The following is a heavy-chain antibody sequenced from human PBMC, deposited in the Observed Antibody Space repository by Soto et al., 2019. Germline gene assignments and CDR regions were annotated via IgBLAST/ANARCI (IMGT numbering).Heavy chain of an antibody. CDR3: SKWNGYGDF. D-gene: IGHD1-1*01. Sequence: EVQLLESGGGLVQPGGSLRLSCAVSGFSFSTYGVTWVRQAPGKGLECVGGVSGGSGVTHYADSVKGRFNITGDDSKNTVYLKMHSLRVEDTAVYYCSKWNGYGDFLGQGTLVTVSS. CDR1: GFSFSTYG. V-gene: IGHV3-23*01. CDR2: VSGGSGVT. J-gene: IGHJ4*02.